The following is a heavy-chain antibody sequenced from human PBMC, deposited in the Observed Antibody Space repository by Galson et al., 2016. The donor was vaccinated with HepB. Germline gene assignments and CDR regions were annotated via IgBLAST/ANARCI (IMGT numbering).Heavy chain of an antibody. CDR1: GYTFISYA. D-gene: IGHD3-3*01. J-gene: IGHJ6*02. V-gene: IGHV1-3*01. Sequence: SVNVSCKASGYTFISYAMHWVRQAPGQSLEYMGWINPGRGDTEYSQKFQGRVTFTTDTSARTAYMELSSLTSEDTAIYYCARDGFGWVYFYYGMDVWGQGTTVTVS. CDR3: ARDGFGWVYFYYGMDV. CDR2: INPGRGDT.